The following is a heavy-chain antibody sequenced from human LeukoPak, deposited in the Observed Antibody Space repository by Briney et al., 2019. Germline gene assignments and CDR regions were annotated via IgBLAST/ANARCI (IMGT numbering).Heavy chain of an antibody. D-gene: IGHD4-17*01. CDR3: ARLDYGDYDGVFDY. Sequence: SETLSLTCTVSGGSISSSSFYWGWIRQPPGKGLEWIGSIYYSGTTYYNPSLQSRVNISVDTSKSQFSLKVSSVTAADTAVYYCARLDYGDYDGVFDYWGQGTLVTVSS. J-gene: IGHJ4*02. CDR2: IYYSGTT. CDR1: GGSISSSSFY. V-gene: IGHV4-39*07.